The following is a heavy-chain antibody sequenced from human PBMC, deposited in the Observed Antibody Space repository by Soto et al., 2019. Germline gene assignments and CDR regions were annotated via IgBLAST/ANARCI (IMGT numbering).Heavy chain of an antibody. D-gene: IGHD3-22*01. CDR3: AKASRNSSGYFDY. J-gene: IGHJ4*02. CDR2: ISGSGGST. CDR1: GFTFSSYA. Sequence: EVQLLESGGGLVQPGGSLRPSCAASGFTFSSYAMSWVRQAPGKGLEWVSAISGSGGSTYYADSVKGRFTVSRDNSKNTLYLQMNSLSAEDTAVYYCAKASRNSSGYFDYWGQGTLLTVSS. V-gene: IGHV3-23*01.